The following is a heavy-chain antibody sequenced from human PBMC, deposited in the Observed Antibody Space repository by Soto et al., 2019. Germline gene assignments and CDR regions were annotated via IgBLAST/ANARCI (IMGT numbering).Heavy chain of an antibody. V-gene: IGHV4-59*08. CDR2: IYYSGST. CDR1: GGSISSYY. CDR3: ARLPLKPYSSSWYPSPPYYYYMDV. Sequence: PSETLSLTCTVSGGSISSYYWSWIRQPPGKGLEWIGYIYYSGSTNYNPSLKSRVTISVDTSKNQFSLKLRSVTAADTAVYYCARLPLKPYSSSWYPSPPYYYYMDVWGKGTTVTVSS. J-gene: IGHJ6*03. D-gene: IGHD6-13*01.